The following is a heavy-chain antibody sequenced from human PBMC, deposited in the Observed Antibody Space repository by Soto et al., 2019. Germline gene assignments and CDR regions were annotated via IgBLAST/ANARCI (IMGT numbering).Heavy chain of an antibody. CDR1: GGTFSSYA. Sequence: GASVKVSCKASGGTFSSYAISWVRQAPGQGLEWMGGIIPIFGTANYAQKFQGRVTITADESTSTAYMELSSLRSEDTAVYYCARGGSSWYGGGHFDYWGQGTLVTVSS. D-gene: IGHD6-13*01. V-gene: IGHV1-69*13. CDR2: IIPIFGTA. J-gene: IGHJ4*02. CDR3: ARGGSSWYGGGHFDY.